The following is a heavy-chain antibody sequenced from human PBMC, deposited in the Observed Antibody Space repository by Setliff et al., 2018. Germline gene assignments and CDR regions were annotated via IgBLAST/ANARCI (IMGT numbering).Heavy chain of an antibody. CDR1: GFTFSTYR. CDR2: IWDDGVKK. J-gene: IGHJ4*02. V-gene: IGHV3-33*08. Sequence: GGSLRLSCAASGFTFSTYRMHWVRQAPGKGLEWVAVIWDDGVKKYHADSVKGRFTISRDNSKNTLYLQMNSLRPEDTAVYYCARTCSSSGCYAGLESWGQGTPVTVSS. D-gene: IGHD2-15*01. CDR3: ARTCSSSGCYAGLES.